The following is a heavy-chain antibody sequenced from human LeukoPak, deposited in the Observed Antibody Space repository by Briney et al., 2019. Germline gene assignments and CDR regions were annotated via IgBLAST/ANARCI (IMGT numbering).Heavy chain of an antibody. CDR3: ARALYSASWSY. J-gene: IGHJ4*02. CDR2: IYNSGNT. D-gene: IGHD6-13*01. V-gene: IGHV4-59*01. Sequence: SETLSLTCTASGGSISNYYWTWIRQPPGKGLESIGYIYNSGNTNYNPSLKSRGTISVDTSKNQFSLELSSVTTSDTAVYYCARALYSASWSYWGPGTLVTVSS. CDR1: GGSISNYY.